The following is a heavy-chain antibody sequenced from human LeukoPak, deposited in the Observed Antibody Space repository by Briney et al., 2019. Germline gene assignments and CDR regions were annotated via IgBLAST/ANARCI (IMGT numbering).Heavy chain of an antibody. CDR3: ARDLNFFLDY. CDR1: GFTFSSYG. CDR2: ISSSGSTI. J-gene: IGHJ4*02. V-gene: IGHV3-48*04. Sequence: GGSLRLSCAASGFTFSSYGMSWVRQAPGKGLEWVSYISSSGSTIYYADSVKGRFTISRDNAKNSLYLQMNSLRAEDTAAYYCARDLNFFLDYWGQGTLVTVSS. D-gene: IGHD2/OR15-2a*01.